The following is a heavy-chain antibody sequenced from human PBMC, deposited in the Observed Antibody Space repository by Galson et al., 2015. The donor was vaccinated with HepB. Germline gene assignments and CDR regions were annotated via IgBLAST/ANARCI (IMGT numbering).Heavy chain of an antibody. CDR2: VDPEDGET. J-gene: IGHJ4*02. CDR3: ATVGAAAGSFDY. Sequence: VKVSCKVSGYTFTDYYMHWVQQAPGKGLKWMGLVDPEDGETIYAENFQGRVTITADTSTDTASMELTSLRSEDTAVYYCATVGAAAGSFDYWGQGTLVTVSS. D-gene: IGHD6-13*01. CDR1: GYTFTDYY. V-gene: IGHV1-69-2*01.